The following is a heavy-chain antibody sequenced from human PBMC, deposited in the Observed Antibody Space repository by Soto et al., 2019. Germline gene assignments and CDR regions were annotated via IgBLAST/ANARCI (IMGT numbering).Heavy chain of an antibody. CDR2: FYYSGST. V-gene: IGHV4-31*03. CDR1: GGSISSGGHY. D-gene: IGHD3-22*01. CDR3: ARGHPLLIVVVHEYDP. Sequence: SETLSLTCTVSGGSISSGGHYWSWIRQHPGKGLEWIGYFYYSGSTYYNPSLKSRVTISVDTSKNQFSLKLSSVTAADTAVYYCARGHPLLIVVVHEYDPWGQGTLVTVSS. J-gene: IGHJ5*02.